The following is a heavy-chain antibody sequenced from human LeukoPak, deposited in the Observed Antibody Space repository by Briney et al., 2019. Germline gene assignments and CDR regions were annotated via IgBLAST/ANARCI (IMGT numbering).Heavy chain of an antibody. J-gene: IGHJ5*02. CDR3: ASTVSGSYGENWFDP. V-gene: IGHV1-8*03. Sequence: GASVKVSCKASGYTFTNYDINWVRQATGQGLEWMGWMNPNSGNTGYAQKFQGRVTITRNTSISTAYMELRSLRSDDTAVYYCASTVSGSYGENWFDPWGQGTLVTVSS. CDR1: GYTFTNYD. D-gene: IGHD3-16*01. CDR2: MNPNSGNT.